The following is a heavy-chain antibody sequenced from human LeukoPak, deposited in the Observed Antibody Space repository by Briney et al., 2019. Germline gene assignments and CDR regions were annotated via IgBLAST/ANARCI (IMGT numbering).Heavy chain of an antibody. CDR3: ARAHRGLQLAGLGY. CDR1: GFTFDDYG. Sequence: GGSLRLSCAASGFTFDDYGMSWVRQAPGKGLEWVSGINWNGGSTGYADSVKGRFTISRDNAKNSLYLQMNSLRAEDTAVYYCARAHRGLQLAGLGYWGQGTLVTVSS. J-gene: IGHJ4*02. V-gene: IGHV3-20*04. CDR2: INWNGGST. D-gene: IGHD5-24*01.